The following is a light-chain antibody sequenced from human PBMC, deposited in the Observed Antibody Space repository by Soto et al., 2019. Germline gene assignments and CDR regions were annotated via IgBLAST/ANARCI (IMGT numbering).Light chain of an antibody. CDR1: SSDVGGYNY. J-gene: IGLJ2*01. CDR2: EVS. CDR3: SSYAGSNNLV. V-gene: IGLV2-8*01. Sequence: QSALTQPPSASGSPGQSVTISCTGTSSDVGGYNYVSWYQQHPGKAPKLMIYEVSKRPSGVPDRFSGSKSGNTASLTVSGFQAEDEADYYCSSYAGSNNLVFGGGTKLTFL.